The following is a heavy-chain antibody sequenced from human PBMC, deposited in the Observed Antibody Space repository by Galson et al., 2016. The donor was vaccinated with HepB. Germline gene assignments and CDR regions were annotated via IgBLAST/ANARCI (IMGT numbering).Heavy chain of an antibody. J-gene: IGHJ4*02. CDR2: IFASGNT. CDR1: GDSISSTHW. Sequence: SETLSLTCSVSGDSISSTHWWTWVRQPPGKGLEWIGEIFASGNTNYNPSLKSRVTISVHKSQNQFSLKVSSVTAADTAVYYCASLYEGSGSYTLFDFWGQGTLVT. D-gene: IGHD1-26*01. V-gene: IGHV4-4*02. CDR3: ASLYEGSGSYTLFDF.